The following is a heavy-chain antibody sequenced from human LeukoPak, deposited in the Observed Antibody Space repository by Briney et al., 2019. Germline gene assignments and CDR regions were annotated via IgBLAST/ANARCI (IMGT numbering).Heavy chain of an antibody. Sequence: ASVKVSCKASGYTFTSYYVHWVRQAPGQGLEWMGWINPNSGGTNYAQKFQGRVTMTRDTSISTAYMELSRLRSDDTAVYYCERLVVSRLTGTEYNWFDPWGQGTLVTVSS. CDR3: ERLVVSRLTGTEYNWFDP. J-gene: IGHJ5*02. CDR1: GYTFTSYY. V-gene: IGHV1-2*02. CDR2: INPNSGGT. D-gene: IGHD1-20*01.